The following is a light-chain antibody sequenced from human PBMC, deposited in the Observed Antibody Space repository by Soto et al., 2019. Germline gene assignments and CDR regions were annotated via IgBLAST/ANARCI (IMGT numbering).Light chain of an antibody. V-gene: IGLV3-21*02. CDR1: NIGRKS. Sequence: SYELTQPPSVSVAPGQTARITCGGTNIGRKSVHWYQQKPGQAPVVVVYDDKHRPSGIPERFSGSNSGNTAALTISRVEAGDEADYYCQLWDSNSEHVVFGGGTKLTVL. CDR3: QLWDSNSEHVV. CDR2: DDK. J-gene: IGLJ2*01.